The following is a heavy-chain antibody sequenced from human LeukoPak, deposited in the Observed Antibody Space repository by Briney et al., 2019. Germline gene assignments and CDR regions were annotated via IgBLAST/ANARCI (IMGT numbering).Heavy chain of an antibody. D-gene: IGHD4-17*01. CDR3: ARVKTVCYFDY. V-gene: IGHV4-34*01. CDR1: GGSFSGYY. CDR2: INHSGST. Sequence: PSETLSLTCAVYGGSFSGYYWSWIRQPPGKGREWIGEINHSGSTNYNPSLKSRVTISVDTSKNQFSLKLSSVTAADTAVYYCARVKTVCYFDYWGQGTLVTVSS. J-gene: IGHJ4*02.